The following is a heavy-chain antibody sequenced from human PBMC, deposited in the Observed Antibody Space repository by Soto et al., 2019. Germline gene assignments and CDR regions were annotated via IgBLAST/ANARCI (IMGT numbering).Heavy chain of an antibody. V-gene: IGHV4-30-2*01. D-gene: IGHD3-22*01. CDR1: GGSISSGGYS. J-gene: IGHJ4*02. CDR3: ARARAESYYFDNSGYYFDY. Sequence: SETLSLTCAVSGGSISSGGYSWSWIRQPPGKGLEWIGYIYHSGSTYYNPSLKSRVTISVDRSKNQFSLKLSSVTAADTAVYYCARARAESYYFDNSGYYFDYWGKGTLVTVSS. CDR2: IYHSGST.